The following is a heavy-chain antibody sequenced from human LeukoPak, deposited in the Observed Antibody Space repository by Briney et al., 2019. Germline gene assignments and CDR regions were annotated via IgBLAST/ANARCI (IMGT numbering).Heavy chain of an antibody. V-gene: IGHV3-23*01. CDR2: ISGSGGST. CDR3: AKAEGGYYYYGMDV. J-gene: IGHJ6*02. Sequence: PGGSLRLSCAASGFTFSSYAMSWVRQAPGKGLEWVSAISGSGGSTYYADSVKGRFTISRDNSKNTLYLQMNSLRAEDTAVCYCAKAEGGYYYYGMDVWGQGTTVTVSS. CDR1: GFTFSSYA. D-gene: IGHD1-14*01.